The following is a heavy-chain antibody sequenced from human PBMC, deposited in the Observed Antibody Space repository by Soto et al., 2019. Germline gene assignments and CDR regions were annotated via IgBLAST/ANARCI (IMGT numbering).Heavy chain of an antibody. Sequence: GGSLRLSCAASGFTFSSYAMSWVRQAPGKGLEWVSAISGSGGSTYYADSVKGRFTISRDNSKNTLYLQMNSLRAEDTAVYYCASTGYCSGGSCYSAEYFQHWGQGTLVTVSS. CDR3: ASTGYCSGGSCYSAEYFQH. CDR2: ISGSGGST. V-gene: IGHV3-23*01. CDR1: GFTFSSYA. J-gene: IGHJ1*01. D-gene: IGHD2-15*01.